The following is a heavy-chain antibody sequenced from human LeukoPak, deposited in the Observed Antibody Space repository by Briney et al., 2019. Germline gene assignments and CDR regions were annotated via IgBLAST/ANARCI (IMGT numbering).Heavy chain of an antibody. CDR3: ARQRDLDY. CDR2: IRSSSSYI. V-gene: IGHV3-21*01. Sequence: GGSLRLSCAASGFTFSSYSMNWVRQAPGKGLEWVSSIRSSSSYIYYADSVKGRLTISRDNAKNSLYLQMNSLRAEDTAVYYCARQRDLDYWGQGTLVTVSS. J-gene: IGHJ4*02. D-gene: IGHD2-21*02. CDR1: GFTFSSYS.